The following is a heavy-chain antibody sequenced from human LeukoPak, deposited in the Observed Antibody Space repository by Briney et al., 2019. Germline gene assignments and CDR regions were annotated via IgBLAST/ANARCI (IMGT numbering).Heavy chain of an antibody. D-gene: IGHD3-10*01. CDR2: INPNSGDT. J-gene: IGHJ5*02. Sequence: ASVKVSCKASGYTFTGYYIHWVRQAPGRGLEWIGWINPNSGDTNYAQKFQGRVTMTRDTSISTAYMELSRLRSDDTAVYFCARGRFGEWDNWFDPWGQGTLVTVSS. CDR1: GYTFTGYY. V-gene: IGHV1-2*02. CDR3: ARGRFGEWDNWFDP.